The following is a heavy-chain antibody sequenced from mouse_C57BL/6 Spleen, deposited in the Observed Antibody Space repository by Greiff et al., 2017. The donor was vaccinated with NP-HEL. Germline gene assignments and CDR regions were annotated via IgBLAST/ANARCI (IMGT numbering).Heavy chain of an antibody. CDR1: GFNIKDDY. V-gene: IGHV14-4*01. Sequence: VQLQQSGAELVRPGASVKLSCTASGFNIKDDYMHWVKQRPEQGLEWIGWIDPENGDTEYASKFQGKATITADTSSNTANLQLSSLTSEDTAVYYCTPRYGRSSAYWGQVTLVTVAA. CDR2: IDPENGDT. CDR3: TPRYGRSSAY. J-gene: IGHJ3*01. D-gene: IGHD1-1*01.